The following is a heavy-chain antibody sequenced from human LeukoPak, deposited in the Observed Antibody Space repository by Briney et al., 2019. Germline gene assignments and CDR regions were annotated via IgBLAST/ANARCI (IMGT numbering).Heavy chain of an antibody. Sequence: GASVKVSCKASGYTFTSYDINWVRQATGQGLEWMGWMNPNSGNTGYAQKFQGRVTMTRNTSISSAYMELSSLRSEDTAVYYCVRRKKYQLLGLSYYYGMDVWGQGTTVTVSS. D-gene: IGHD2-2*01. J-gene: IGHJ6*02. V-gene: IGHV1-8*01. CDR2: MNPNSGNT. CDR3: VRRKKYQLLGLSYYYGMDV. CDR1: GYTFTSYD.